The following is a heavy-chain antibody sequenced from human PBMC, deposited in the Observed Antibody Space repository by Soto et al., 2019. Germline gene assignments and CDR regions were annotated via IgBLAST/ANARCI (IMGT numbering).Heavy chain of an antibody. V-gene: IGHV4-59*01. Sequence: QVQLQESGPGLVKPSETLSLTCTVSGGSISSYYWSWIRQPPGKGLEWIGYIYYSGSTNYNPSLKSRFTISVDTSKNQFSLKLSSVTAADTAVYYCAREGYSSSYNWFDPWGQGTLVTVSS. J-gene: IGHJ5*02. D-gene: IGHD6-6*01. CDR1: GGSISSYY. CDR3: AREGYSSSYNWFDP. CDR2: IYYSGST.